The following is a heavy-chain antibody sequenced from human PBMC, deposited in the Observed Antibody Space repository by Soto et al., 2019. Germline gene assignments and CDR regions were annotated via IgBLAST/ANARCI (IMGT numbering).Heavy chain of an antibody. D-gene: IGHD3-10*01. V-gene: IGHV4-59*01. CDR1: GGSMSSYY. CDR3: ASFSSRGVSWYFDL. Sequence: SETLSLTCTVSGGSMSSYYWTWIRQPPGKGLEWIGYIYYSGTTNYNPSLKSRVAISVDTSKNQFSLNLSSVTAADTAVYYCASFSSRGVSWYFDLWGRGTLVTVSS. CDR2: IYYSGTT. J-gene: IGHJ2*01.